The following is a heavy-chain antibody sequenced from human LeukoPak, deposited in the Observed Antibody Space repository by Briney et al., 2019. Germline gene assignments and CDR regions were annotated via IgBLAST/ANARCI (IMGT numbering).Heavy chain of an antibody. Sequence: GGSLRLSCAASGFTFSSYAMSWVSQAPGKRLEWVSAISGSGGSTYYADSVKGRFTISRDNSKNTLYLQMNSLRAEDTAVYYCAKEMTGGFHAFDIWGQGTIVTVSS. CDR3: AKEMTGGFHAFDI. CDR2: ISGSGGST. CDR1: GFTFSSYA. V-gene: IGHV3-23*01. J-gene: IGHJ3*02. D-gene: IGHD3-9*01.